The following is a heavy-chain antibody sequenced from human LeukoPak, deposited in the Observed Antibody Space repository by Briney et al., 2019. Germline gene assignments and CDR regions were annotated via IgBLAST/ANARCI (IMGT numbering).Heavy chain of an antibody. CDR2: ISYDGSNK. D-gene: IGHD5-12*01. CDR3: ARDWVDGYYYYGMDV. Sequence: GGSLRLSCAASGFTFSSYAMHWVRQAPGKGLEWVAVISYDGSNKYYADSVKGRFTISRDNSKNTLYLQMNSLRAEDTAVCYCARDWVDGYYYYGMDVWGKGTTVTVSS. CDR1: GFTFSSYA. J-gene: IGHJ6*04. V-gene: IGHV3-30*04.